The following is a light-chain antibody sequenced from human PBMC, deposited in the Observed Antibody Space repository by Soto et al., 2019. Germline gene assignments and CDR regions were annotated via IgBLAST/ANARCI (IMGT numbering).Light chain of an antibody. CDR1: QTVTNRY. CDR2: GTS. CDR3: QPSASSIT. J-gene: IGKJ4*01. V-gene: IGKV3-20*01. Sequence: EIVLTQSPGTLSLSPGERVTLSCRASQTVTNRYFAWYQHRRGQAPRLLIYGTSNRATGVPDRFSGSGSGTDFSLTIARLEPEDFAVYFYQPSASSITFGGGTKVEFK.